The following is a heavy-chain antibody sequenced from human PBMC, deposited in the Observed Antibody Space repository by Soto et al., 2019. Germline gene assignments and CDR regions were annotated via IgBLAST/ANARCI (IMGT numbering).Heavy chain of an antibody. CDR1: GFTFSTYA. J-gene: IGHJ4*02. Sequence: GGSLRLSCAASGFTFSTYAMSWVRQAPGKGLEWVSGLSGSGYTPYYAASVKGRFTISRDNSTNKLFMQLNSLRAEDTAVYYCAKHLVVDILTGYYNVALDSWGQGTLVTVSS. CDR3: AKHLVVDILTGYYNVALDS. D-gene: IGHD3-9*01. CDR2: LSGSGYTP. V-gene: IGHV3-23*01.